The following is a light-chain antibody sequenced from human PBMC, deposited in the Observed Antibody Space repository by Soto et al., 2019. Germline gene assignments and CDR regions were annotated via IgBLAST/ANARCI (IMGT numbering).Light chain of an antibody. CDR1: QSIQTH. CDR3: QQGLRSPPA. V-gene: IGKV1-39*01. J-gene: IGKJ2*01. Sequence: DIQMTQSPSSLSASVGDRVTITCRASQSIQTHLNWYQARPGKAPKLLIYAASTLQSGVPSRFSGSGSGTDFTLTISSLQPEDFATYYCQQGLRSPPAFGQGTKLEI. CDR2: AAS.